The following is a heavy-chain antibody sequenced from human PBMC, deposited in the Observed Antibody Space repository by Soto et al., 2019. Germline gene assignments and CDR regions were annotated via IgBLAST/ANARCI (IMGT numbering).Heavy chain of an antibody. D-gene: IGHD6-19*01. CDR3: VRGGEPYMRGCRKCGAYDY. V-gene: IGHV3-7*01. CDR2: IKADGSER. CDR1: GFTFTDYW. Sequence: EVQLVESGGGLVQPGGSQRLSCVASGFTFTDYWMSWVRQAPGKGLEWVANIKADGSERYYVDSLKGRFTISRDSAKNSISLQMNSLRVEDTGVYYCVRGGEPYMRGCRKCGAYDYWGPGTLVTVSS. J-gene: IGHJ4*02.